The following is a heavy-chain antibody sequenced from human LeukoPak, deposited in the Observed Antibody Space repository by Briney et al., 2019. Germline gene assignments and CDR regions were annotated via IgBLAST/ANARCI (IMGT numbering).Heavy chain of an antibody. Sequence: PGGSLRLSCAASGFTFGAYTINWVRQAPGKGLEWVSCIFSRSESILYADSVKGRFTISRDNAKNSLYLQMDSLRVEDTAVYYCARDFFHSSDSRPFDYWGLGTLVTVSS. D-gene: IGHD3-22*01. CDR1: GFTFGAYT. J-gene: IGHJ4*02. CDR3: ARDFFHSSDSRPFDY. CDR2: IFSRSESI. V-gene: IGHV3-21*01.